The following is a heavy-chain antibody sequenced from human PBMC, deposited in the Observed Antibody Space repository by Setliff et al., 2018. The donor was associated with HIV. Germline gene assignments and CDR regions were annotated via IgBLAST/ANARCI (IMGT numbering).Heavy chain of an antibody. J-gene: IGHJ5*02. CDR3: AREGGYYDSSGYPVGWFDP. Sequence: SETLSLTCTVSGGSISSLYWTWIRQAPGKGLGWIGYIYHSGRTNYNPSLKSRVTISLETSKNQFSLKLRSVTAADTAVYYCAREGGYYDSSGYPVGWFDPWGQGTLVTVSS. CDR2: IYHSGRT. V-gene: IGHV4-59*11. D-gene: IGHD3-22*01. CDR1: GGSISSLY.